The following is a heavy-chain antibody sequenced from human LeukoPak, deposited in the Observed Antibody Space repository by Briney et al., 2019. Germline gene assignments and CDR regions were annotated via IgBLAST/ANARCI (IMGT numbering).Heavy chain of an antibody. Sequence: SETLSLTCTVSGGSISTYYWSWVRQPPRKGLEWIGYIYYSGSTNYNPSLKSRVTISIDTSKNQFSLKVSSVTAADTAVYYCARHGLEPTSFYYYMDVWGKGTTVSVSS. CDR3: ARHGLEPTSFYYYMDV. J-gene: IGHJ6*03. CDR2: IYYSGST. V-gene: IGHV4-59*08. D-gene: IGHD1-1*01. CDR1: GGSISTYY.